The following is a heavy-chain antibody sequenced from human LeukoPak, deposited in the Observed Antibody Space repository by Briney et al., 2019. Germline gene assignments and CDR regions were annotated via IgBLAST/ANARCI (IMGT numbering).Heavy chain of an antibody. CDR3: ARGMTTPDY. CDR2: IKQDGSDK. V-gene: IGHV3-7*01. J-gene: IGHJ4*02. CDR1: GFTFSSYA. D-gene: IGHD1-1*01. Sequence: GGSLRLSCAAAGFTFSSYAMSWVRQAPGKGLEWVAHIKQDGSDKYYVDSVKGRFTISRDNAKNSLYLQINSLRAEDTAVYYGARGMTTPDYWGQGTLVTVSS.